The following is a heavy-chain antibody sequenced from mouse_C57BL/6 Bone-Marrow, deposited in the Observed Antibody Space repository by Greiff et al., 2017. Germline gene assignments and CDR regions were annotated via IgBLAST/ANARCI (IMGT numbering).Heavy chain of an antibody. Sequence: QVQLQQSGPELVKPGASVKISCKASGYAFSSSWMNWVKQRPGKGLEWIGRVYPGDGDTNYNGKFKGKATLTADKSSSTAYMQLSSLTSEYSAVYFCARSGDYDGYYGGYFDVWGTGTTVTVSS. CDR3: ARSGDYDGYYGGYFDV. J-gene: IGHJ1*03. D-gene: IGHD2-3*01. CDR2: VYPGDGDT. CDR1: GYAFSSSW. V-gene: IGHV1-82*01.